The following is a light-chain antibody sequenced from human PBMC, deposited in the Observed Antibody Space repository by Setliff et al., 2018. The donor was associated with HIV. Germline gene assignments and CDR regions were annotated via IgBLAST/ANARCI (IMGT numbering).Light chain of an antibody. J-gene: IGLJ1*01. Sequence: QSVLTQPPSVSGAPGQRVTFACTGSSSNIGAVYDVHWYQQLPGTAPHLLIYGNSNRPSGVPDRFSGSKSGTSASLAITGLRAEDEADYYCQSYDSSLSGYVFGTGTKVTVL. CDR2: GNS. V-gene: IGLV1-40*01. CDR3: QSYDSSLSGYV. CDR1: SSNIGAVYD.